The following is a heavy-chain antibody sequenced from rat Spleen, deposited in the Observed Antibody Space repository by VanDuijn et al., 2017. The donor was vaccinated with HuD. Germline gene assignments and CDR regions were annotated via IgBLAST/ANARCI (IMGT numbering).Heavy chain of an antibody. CDR1: GFSLTSYH. J-gene: IGHJ3*01. CDR3: TRELAY. V-gene: IGHV2-63*01. CDR2: MRYNGDT. Sequence: QVQLKESGPGLVQPSQTLSLTCTVSGFSLTSYHVSWVRQPPGKGLEWMGRMRYNGDTSYNSALKSRLSISTDTSKNQVFLKMNSLQTDDTGSYYCTRELAYWGQGTLVTVSS.